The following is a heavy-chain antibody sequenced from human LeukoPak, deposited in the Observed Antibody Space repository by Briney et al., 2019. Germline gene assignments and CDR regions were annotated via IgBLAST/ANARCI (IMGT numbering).Heavy chain of an antibody. J-gene: IGHJ3*02. CDR2: FDPEDGET. Sequence: ASVKVSCKVSGYTLTELSMHWVRQAPGKGLEWMGGFDPEDGETIYAQKFQGRVTMNEDTSTDTAYMELSSLRSEDTAVYYCATRRDGYQSGRGAFDIWGQGTMVTVSS. CDR1: GYTLTELS. D-gene: IGHD5-24*01. V-gene: IGHV1-24*01. CDR3: ATRRDGYQSGRGAFDI.